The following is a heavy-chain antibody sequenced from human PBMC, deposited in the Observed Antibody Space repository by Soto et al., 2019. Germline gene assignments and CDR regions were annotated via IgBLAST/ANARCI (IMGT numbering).Heavy chain of an antibody. V-gene: IGHV4-30-4*01. CDR3: ARGGHYDILTADYSRHDYFDY. CDR1: GGSISSGDYY. D-gene: IGHD3-9*01. CDR2: IYYSGST. Sequence: PSETLSLTCTVSGGSISSGDYYWSWIRQPPGKGLEWIGYIYYSGSTYYNPSLKSRVTISVDTSKNQFSLKLSSVTAADTAVYYCARGGHYDILTADYSRHDYFDYLGQGTLVTVSS. J-gene: IGHJ4*02.